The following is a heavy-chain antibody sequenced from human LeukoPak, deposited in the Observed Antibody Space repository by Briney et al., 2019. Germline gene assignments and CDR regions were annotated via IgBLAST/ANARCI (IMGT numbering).Heavy chain of an antibody. Sequence: PGGSLRLSCSASGFTFSTYAMHWVRQAPGKGLEYVSAISGSGGSTYYADAVKGRFIVSRDNSKNTLYLQMSSLRKEDTAVYYCVGGQFDYWGQGTQVTVSS. CDR2: ISGSGGST. J-gene: IGHJ4*02. D-gene: IGHD2-15*01. CDR1: GFTFSTYA. CDR3: VGGQFDY. V-gene: IGHV3-64D*09.